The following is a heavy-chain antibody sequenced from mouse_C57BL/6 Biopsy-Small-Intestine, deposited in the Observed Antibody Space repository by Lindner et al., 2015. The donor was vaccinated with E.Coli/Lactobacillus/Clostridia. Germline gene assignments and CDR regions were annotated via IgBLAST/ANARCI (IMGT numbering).Heavy chain of an antibody. Sequence: SVKVSCKASGYNFTTYGISWVRQAPGQGLEWMGWISTYNGNTNYAQKFQGRVILTTDTSTSTAYMDLRSLTSDDTAVYYRARDIAALFDYWGQGTLVTVSS. CDR1: GYNFTTYG. D-gene: IGHD6-1*01. CDR3: ARDIAALFDY. V-gene: IGHV1-84*02. J-gene: IGHJ4*01. CDR2: ISTYNGNT.